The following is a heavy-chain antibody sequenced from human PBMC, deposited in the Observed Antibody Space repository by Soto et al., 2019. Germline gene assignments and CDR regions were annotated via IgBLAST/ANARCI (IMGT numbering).Heavy chain of an antibody. Sequence: QVQLQESGPGVVKPSETLSLTCSVSGDSITTNGYYWGWIRQPPGKGLQWIDNVYWTGSTFSHPSLTSRVFISVDTSKNEFSLRLASVTAAYTAVYYCARSHYTYGLLIDYWGPGTLVTVSS. V-gene: IGHV4-39*01. D-gene: IGHD2-8*01. CDR3: ARSHYTYGLLIDY. J-gene: IGHJ4*02. CDR2: VYWTGST. CDR1: GDSITTNGYY.